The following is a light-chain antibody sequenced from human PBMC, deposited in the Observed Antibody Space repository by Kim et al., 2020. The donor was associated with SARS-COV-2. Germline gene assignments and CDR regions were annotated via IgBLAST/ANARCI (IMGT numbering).Light chain of an antibody. CDR3: QYYDRSLST. V-gene: IGKV3-20*01. CDR2: GVS. J-gene: IGKJ2*01. CDR1: QSVTNNY. Sequence: EIVLTQSPGTLSLSPRERATLSCRASQSVTNNYLAWYQHKPGQAPRLLIYGVSKRATGIPDRFSGSGSGTDFTLTISRLEPEDFVVYYCQYYDRSLSTFGQGTKLEI.